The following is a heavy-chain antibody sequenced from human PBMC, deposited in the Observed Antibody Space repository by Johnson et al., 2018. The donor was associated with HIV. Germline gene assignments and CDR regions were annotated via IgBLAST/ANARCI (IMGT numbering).Heavy chain of an antibody. V-gene: IGHV3-30*18. Sequence: QVKLVESGGGVVQPGTSLRLSCAASGFTFSSQGMHWVRQAPGKGLEWVAVISYDGSNKYYADSVKGRFTISRDNSKNTLFLQMNSLRPEDTALYSCAKPPREVTVVDAFDIWGQGTMVTVSS. CDR1: GFTFSSQG. J-gene: IGHJ3*02. CDR2: ISYDGSNK. D-gene: IGHD4-23*01. CDR3: AKPPREVTVVDAFDI.